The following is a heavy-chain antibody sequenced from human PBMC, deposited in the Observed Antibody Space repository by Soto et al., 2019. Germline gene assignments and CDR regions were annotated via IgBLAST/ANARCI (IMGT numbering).Heavy chain of an antibody. Sequence: SETLALTCSVSGGTISSNYWSWIRQPPGKGLEWIGYIYYSGSTNYNPSLRSRVTISIDTSKNQFSLKLSSVTAGDTAVYYCASYLGVSGGNDYWGQGTLVTVSS. CDR2: IYYSGST. V-gene: IGHV4-59*08. CDR1: GGTISSNY. D-gene: IGHD2-15*01. J-gene: IGHJ4*02. CDR3: ASYLGVSGGNDY.